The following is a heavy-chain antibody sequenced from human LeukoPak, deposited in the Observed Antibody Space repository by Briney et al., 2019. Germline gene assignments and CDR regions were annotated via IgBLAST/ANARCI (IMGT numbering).Heavy chain of an antibody. D-gene: IGHD3-3*01. CDR3: ARGPFGVVTFFDY. Sequence: SVKVSFKDSGGTFSSYAISWARQAPGQGLEWMGGIIPIFGTANYAQKFQGRVTITTDESTSTAYMELSSLRSEDTAVYYCARGPFGVVTFFDYWGQGTLVTVSS. CDR2: IIPIFGTA. V-gene: IGHV1-69*05. J-gene: IGHJ4*02. CDR1: GGTFSSYA.